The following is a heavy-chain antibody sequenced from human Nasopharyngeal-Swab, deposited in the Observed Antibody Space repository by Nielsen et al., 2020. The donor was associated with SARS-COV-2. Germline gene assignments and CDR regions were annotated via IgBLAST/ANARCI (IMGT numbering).Heavy chain of an antibody. CDR1: GFTFSSYA. Sequence: GESLKISCAASGFTFSSYAMSWIRQAPGKGLEWVSYISSSSSYTNYADSVKGRFTISRDNAKNSLYLQMNSLRAEDTAVYYCASGLVPNWFDPWGQGTLVTVSS. V-gene: IGHV3-11*06. J-gene: IGHJ5*02. CDR2: ISSSSSYT. CDR3: ASGLVPNWFDP.